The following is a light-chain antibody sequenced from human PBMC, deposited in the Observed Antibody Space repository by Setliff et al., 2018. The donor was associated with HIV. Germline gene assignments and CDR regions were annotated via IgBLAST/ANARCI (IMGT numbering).Light chain of an antibody. J-gene: IGLJ1*01. Sequence: SSDVGSYNLVSWYQQHPGKAPKVMIYEVTKRPSGVSNRFSGSKSGNAASLTISGLQAEDEADYYCCSYAGSSTFPYVFGTGTKVTVL. V-gene: IGLV2-23*02. CDR1: SSDVGSYNL. CDR3: CSYAGSSTFPYV. CDR2: EVT.